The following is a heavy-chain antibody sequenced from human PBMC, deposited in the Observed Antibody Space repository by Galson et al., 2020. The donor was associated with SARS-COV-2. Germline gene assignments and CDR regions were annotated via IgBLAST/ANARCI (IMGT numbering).Heavy chain of an antibody. J-gene: IGHJ4*02. D-gene: IGHD2-21*01. CDR3: ARDKGIMFISEYFDY. V-gene: IGHV3-21*01. CDR2: ITGSSRYM. Sequence: NSGGSLRLSCAASGFTFSSYSMNWFRQAPGKGLEWVSSITGSSRYMYYADPVKGRFTISRDNAKNSLYLQIDSLRADDTAVYYCARDKGIMFISEYFDYWGQGARVTVSS. CDR1: GFTFSSYS.